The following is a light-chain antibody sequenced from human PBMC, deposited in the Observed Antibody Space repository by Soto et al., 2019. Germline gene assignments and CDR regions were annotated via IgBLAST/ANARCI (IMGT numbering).Light chain of an antibody. V-gene: IGLV2-14*01. Sequence: QSALTQPASVSGSPGQSITISCTGTSSDVGGYNYVSWYQQHPGKAPKLMIYEVSNRPSGVSNRFSGSKSGNTASLTISGLQAEDQADYYLNSYTSHRPPFVFGTGTKVTVL. CDR2: EVS. J-gene: IGLJ1*01. CDR1: SSDVGGYNY. CDR3: NSYTSHRPPFV.